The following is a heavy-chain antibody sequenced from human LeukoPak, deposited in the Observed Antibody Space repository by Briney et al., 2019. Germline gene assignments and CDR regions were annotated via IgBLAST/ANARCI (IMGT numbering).Heavy chain of an antibody. CDR3: ARAVAGTRNWFDP. V-gene: IGHV1-3*01. CDR1: GYTFTSYA. D-gene: IGHD6-19*01. CDR2: INAGNGNT. Sequence: ASVKVSCKASGYTFTSYAMHWVRQAPGQRLEWMGWINAGNGNTKYSQKFQGRVTITRDTSASTAYMELSSLRSEDTAVYYCARAVAGTRNWFDPWGQGTLVTVS. J-gene: IGHJ5*02.